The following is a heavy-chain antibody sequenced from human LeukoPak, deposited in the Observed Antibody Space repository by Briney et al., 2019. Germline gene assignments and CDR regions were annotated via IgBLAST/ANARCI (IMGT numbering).Heavy chain of an antibody. Sequence: SQTLSLTCTVFGLSMSRGDYYWSWLRRPPGKGLERIGYIYYSGSTYYNPSLKSRVTISVDTSKNQFSLKLSSVTAADTAVYYCAREYYDILTGYYLPDYWGQGTLVTVS. CDR2: IYYSGST. J-gene: IGHJ4*02. V-gene: IGHV4-30-4*01. D-gene: IGHD3-9*01. CDR3: AREYYDILTGYYLPDY. CDR1: GLSMSRGDYY.